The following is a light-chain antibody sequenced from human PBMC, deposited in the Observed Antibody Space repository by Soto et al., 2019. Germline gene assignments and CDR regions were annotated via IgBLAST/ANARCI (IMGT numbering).Light chain of an antibody. Sequence: EIVLTQSPGTLSLSPVERATLACMASQSVTSTYLAWYQQRPGQAPRLLVYATSSRATGIPARFSGSGSGTEFTLTISSLQSEDFAVYYCQQYNNWPPITFGQGTRLEIK. CDR1: QSVTSTY. V-gene: IGKV3-15*01. J-gene: IGKJ5*01. CDR2: ATS. CDR3: QQYNNWPPIT.